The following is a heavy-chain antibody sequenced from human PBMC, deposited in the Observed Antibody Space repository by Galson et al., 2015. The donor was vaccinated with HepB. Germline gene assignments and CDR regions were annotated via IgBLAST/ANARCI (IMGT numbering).Heavy chain of an antibody. CDR1: GYSFTSYW. Sequence: QSGAEVKKPGESLRISCKGSGYSFTSYWISWVRQMPGKGLEWMGIIYPGDSDTRYSPSFQGQVTISADKSISTAYLQWSSLKASDTAMYYCARHAGYSYGFNYYYMDVWGKGTTVTVSS. CDR2: IYPGDSDT. D-gene: IGHD5-18*01. V-gene: IGHV5-51*01. J-gene: IGHJ6*03. CDR3: ARHAGYSYGFNYYYMDV.